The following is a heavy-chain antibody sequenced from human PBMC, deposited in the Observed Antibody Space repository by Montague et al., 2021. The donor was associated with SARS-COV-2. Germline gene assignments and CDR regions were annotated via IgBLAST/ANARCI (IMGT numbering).Heavy chain of an antibody. Sequence: SETRSLTCTASGDSVSRGSSYWSWIRQPPGKGLEWIGYIYYTGSRKYNSSLKSRLTISVDTSKNQFSLKLSSVTAADTAVYYCARHARGEGYTSWFDSWGQGTLVTVSS. CDR2: IYYTGSR. D-gene: IGHD5-24*01. V-gene: IGHV4-61*01. J-gene: IGHJ5*01. CDR3: ARHARGEGYTSWFDS. CDR1: GDSVSRGSSY.